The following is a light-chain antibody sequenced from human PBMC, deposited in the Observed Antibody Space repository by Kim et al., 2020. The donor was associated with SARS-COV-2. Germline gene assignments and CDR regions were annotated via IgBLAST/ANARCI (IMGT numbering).Light chain of an antibody. V-gene: IGKV1-33*01. CDR1: QDISNY. J-gene: IGKJ5*01. CDR2: DAS. CDR3: QQYDNLPIT. Sequence: DFQMTQSPSSLSASVGDRVSITCQASQDISNYLSWYQHKPGKAPKLLIYDASNLETGVPSRFSGSGSGTDFTFTISSLQPEDIATYYCQQYDNLPITFGQGTRLEIK.